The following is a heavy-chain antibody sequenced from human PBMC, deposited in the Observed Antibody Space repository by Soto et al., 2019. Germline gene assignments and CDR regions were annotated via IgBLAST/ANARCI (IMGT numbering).Heavy chain of an antibody. CDR1: GFTFSSYG. V-gene: IGHV3-33*01. J-gene: IGHJ4*02. D-gene: IGHD2-15*01. CDR3: AREDYTVVASTPVY. CDR2: IWDGGSNK. Sequence: QVQLVESGGGVVQPGRSLRLSCAASGFTFSSYGMHWVRQAPGKGLEWVAVIWDGGSNKYYAHSVKGRFTIARDNSKNTLYLQMNSLRAEDTAVYYCAREDYTVVASTPVYWGQGTLVTVSS.